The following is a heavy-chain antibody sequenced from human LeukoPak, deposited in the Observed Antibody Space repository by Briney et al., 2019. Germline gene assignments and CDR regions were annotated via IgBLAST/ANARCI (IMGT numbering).Heavy chain of an antibody. Sequence: SETLSLTCTVSGGSISSYYWSWIRQPAGKGLEWIGRIYTSGSTNYNPSLKSRVTMSVDTSKNQFSLKLSSMTAADTAVYYCAREKDGSSWYYLDAFDIWGQGTMVTVSS. D-gene: IGHD6-13*01. CDR1: GGSISSYY. CDR2: IYTSGST. V-gene: IGHV4-4*07. CDR3: AREKDGSSWYYLDAFDI. J-gene: IGHJ3*02.